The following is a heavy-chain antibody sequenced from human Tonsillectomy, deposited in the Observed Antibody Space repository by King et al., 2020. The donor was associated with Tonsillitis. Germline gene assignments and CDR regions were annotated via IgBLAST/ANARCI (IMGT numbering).Heavy chain of an antibody. Sequence: QLQESGPGLVKPSGTLSLTCAVSGDSISSNNWWSWVRQPPGKGLEWIGEIYQSGTTNYNPSLKSRVTISVDKSKNQFSLKLSSVTAADTAVYYCAREMWGYYDTSGYYYFDYWGQGTLVTVSS. CDR1: GDSISSNNW. CDR2: IYQSGTT. V-gene: IGHV4-4*02. J-gene: IGHJ4*02. CDR3: AREMWGYYDTSGYYYFDY. D-gene: IGHD3-22*01.